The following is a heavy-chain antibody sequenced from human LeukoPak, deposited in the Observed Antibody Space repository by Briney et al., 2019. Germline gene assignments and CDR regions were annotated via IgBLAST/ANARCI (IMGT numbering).Heavy chain of an antibody. Sequence: GGSLRLSCAASGFTLSNYAMHWVRQAPGKGLEWVAVISYDGSKKYYADSVKGRSTISRDNSNNTLYLQMNSLRTEDTAAYYCVSGAAGRFDYWGQGTLVTVSS. CDR3: VSGAAGRFDY. CDR2: ISYDGSKK. D-gene: IGHD6-13*01. CDR1: GFTLSNYA. J-gene: IGHJ4*02. V-gene: IGHV3-30-3*01.